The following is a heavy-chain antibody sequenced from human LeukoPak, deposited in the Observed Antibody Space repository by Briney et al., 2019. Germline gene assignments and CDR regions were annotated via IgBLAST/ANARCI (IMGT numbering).Heavy chain of an antibody. Sequence: GGSLRLSCAASGFTFSKYWMLWVRQAPGKGLESVSRINTDGTVTTYADSVKGRFTVSRDNADNTMFLQMNSVRAEDTAVYYCATKQWLAPPPDSWGQGTPVTVSS. CDR1: GFTFSKYW. CDR2: INTDGTVT. D-gene: IGHD6-19*01. CDR3: ATKQWLAPPPDS. J-gene: IGHJ4*02. V-gene: IGHV3-74*01.